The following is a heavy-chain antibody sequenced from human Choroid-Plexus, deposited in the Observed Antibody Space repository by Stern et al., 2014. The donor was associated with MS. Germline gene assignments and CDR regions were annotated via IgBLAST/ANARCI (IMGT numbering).Heavy chain of an antibody. Sequence: VQLXXXGAGVVXPGXXXRLSCXXSXFXFSSFXXXXXRQXPXKGLXXXARISYDGSXDYADSVKGSFAISRDNSKNTLYLQMNSMRAEDTAVYYCAKDRQYLTFFFDFWGQGSLVTVSS. CDR3: AKDRQYLTFFFDF. V-gene: IGHV3-30*18. D-gene: IGHD2/OR15-2a*01. J-gene: IGHJ4*02. CDR2: ISYDGSXD. CDR1: XFXFSSFX.